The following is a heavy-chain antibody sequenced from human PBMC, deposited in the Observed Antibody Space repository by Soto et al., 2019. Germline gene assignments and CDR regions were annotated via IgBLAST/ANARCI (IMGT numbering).Heavy chain of an antibody. Sequence: ASVKVSCKASGYTFTSYGISWVRQAPGQGLEWMGWISAYNGNTNYAQKLQGRVTMTTDTSTSTAYMELRSLRSDDTAVYYCARVRPGGGSGYSPTRFDSWGQGTLVTVSS. CDR3: ARVRPGGGSGYSPTRFDS. J-gene: IGHJ4*02. V-gene: IGHV1-18*01. CDR2: ISAYNGNT. CDR1: GYTFTSYG. D-gene: IGHD3-22*01.